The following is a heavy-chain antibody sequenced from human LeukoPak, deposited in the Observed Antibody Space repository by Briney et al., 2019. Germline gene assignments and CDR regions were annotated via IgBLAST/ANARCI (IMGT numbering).Heavy chain of an antibody. CDR2: ISWDGGTT. V-gene: IGHV3-43D*03. Sequence: TGGSLTLSCAASGFTSGFTFDDYAMHWVRQAPGKGLEWVSFISWDGGTTDYTDSVKGRFTISRDNTNNALFLQLNSLSAEDTAFYFCVKGGYGGAFDIWGPGTLVTVSA. J-gene: IGHJ3*02. CDR3: VKGGYGGAFDI. CDR1: GFTFDDYA. D-gene: IGHD3-16*01.